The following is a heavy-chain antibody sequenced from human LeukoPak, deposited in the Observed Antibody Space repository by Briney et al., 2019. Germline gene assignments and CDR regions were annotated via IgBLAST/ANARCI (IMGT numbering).Heavy chain of an antibody. CDR3: AKHGMATIRGDAFEI. J-gene: IGHJ3*02. CDR1: GFTFSSYG. D-gene: IGHD5-24*01. V-gene: IGHV3-30*18. CDR2: ISYDGSKK. Sequence: PGRSLRLSCAASGFTFSSYGMHWVRQAPGKGLEWVAVISYDGSKKYYAESVKGRFTISRDNSKNTLYLQMNSLRAEDTAVYYCAKHGMATIRGDAFEIWGQGTMVTVSS.